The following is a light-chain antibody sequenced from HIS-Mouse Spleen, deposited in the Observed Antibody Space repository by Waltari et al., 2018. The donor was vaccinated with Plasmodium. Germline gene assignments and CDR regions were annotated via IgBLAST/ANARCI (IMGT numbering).Light chain of an antibody. CDR1: SSHLWSNT. V-gene: IGLV1-44*01. J-gene: IGLJ3*02. Sequence: QSVLPQPPSASGTPGPRVTISCSGSSSHLWSNTLNWYQQLPGTAPKLLIYSNNQRPSGVPDRFSGSKSGTSASLAISGLQSEDEADYYCAAWDDSLNGWVFGGGTKLTVL. CDR3: AAWDDSLNGWV. CDR2: SNN.